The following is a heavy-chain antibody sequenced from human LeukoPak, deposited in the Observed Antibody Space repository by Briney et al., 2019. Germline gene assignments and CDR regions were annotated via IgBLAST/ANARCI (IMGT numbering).Heavy chain of an antibody. V-gene: IGHV1-18*01. CDR3: AKEGGTMIVVVILELDY. J-gene: IGHJ4*02. CDR2: ISAYNGNT. CDR1: GYTFTSYG. D-gene: IGHD3-22*01. Sequence: ASVKVSCKASGYTFTSYGISWVRQAPGQGLEWMGWISAYNGNTNYAQKLQGRVTMTTDTSTSTAYMELRSLRAEDTAVYYCAKEGGTMIVVVILELDYWGQGTLVTVSS.